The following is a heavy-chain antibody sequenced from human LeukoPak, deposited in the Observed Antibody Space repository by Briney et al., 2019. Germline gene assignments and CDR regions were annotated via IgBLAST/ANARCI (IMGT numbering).Heavy chain of an antibody. D-gene: IGHD4-17*01. V-gene: IGHV3-74*01. Sequence: PGGSLRLSSAASGFTFSSYWMHWVRQAPGKGLVWVSRINTDGSSTSYADSVKGRFTISRDNAKNTLYVQMNSLRAEDTAVYYCARLYGGYGDYYFDYWGQGTLVTVSS. CDR3: ARLYGGYGDYYFDY. CDR2: INTDGSST. CDR1: GFTFSSYW. J-gene: IGHJ4*02.